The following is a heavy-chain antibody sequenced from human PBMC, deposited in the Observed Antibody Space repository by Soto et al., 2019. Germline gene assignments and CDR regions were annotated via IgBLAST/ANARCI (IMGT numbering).Heavy chain of an antibody. J-gene: IGHJ6*03. Sequence: EVQLVESGGGLVKPGGSLRLSCAASGFTFNNAWMTWVRQAPGKGLEWVGRIKTKTDGGSADYAEPVKGRFTISRDDSQTTLYLQMNFLKIEDAAVYYCTTALGYDYYYYYYMDVWGKGTTVTVSS. CDR1: GFTFNNAW. CDR2: IKTKTDGGSA. CDR3: TTALGYDYYYYYYMDV. D-gene: IGHD7-27*01. V-gene: IGHV3-15*01.